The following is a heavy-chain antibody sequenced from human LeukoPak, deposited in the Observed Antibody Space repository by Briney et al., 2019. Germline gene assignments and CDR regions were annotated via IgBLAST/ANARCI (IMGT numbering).Heavy chain of an antibody. V-gene: IGHV3-21*01. CDR1: GFTFSSYS. Sequence: GGSLRLSCAASGFTFSSYSMNWVRHAPGKGLEWVSSISSSSRYIYYADSMKGRFTISRDNAKNSLYLQMNSLRAEDTAVYYCARPLSGYSSSLAYWGQGTLVTVSS. J-gene: IGHJ4*02. D-gene: IGHD6-6*01. CDR3: ARPLSGYSSSLAY. CDR2: ISSSSRYI.